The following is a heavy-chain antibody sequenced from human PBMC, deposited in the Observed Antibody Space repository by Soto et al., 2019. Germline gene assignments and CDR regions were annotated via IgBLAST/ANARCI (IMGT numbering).Heavy chain of an antibody. J-gene: IGHJ5*02. CDR2: MNPNSGNT. D-gene: IGHD4-17*01. V-gene: IGHV1-8*01. CDR3: AKDVAAVTTYVNWFDP. CDR1: GYTFTSYD. Sequence: ASVKVSCKASGYTFTSYDINWVRQATGQGLEWMGWMNPNSGNTGYAQKFQGRVTMTRNTSISTAYMELSSLRSEDTAVYYCAKDVAAVTTYVNWFDPWGQGSLVPVAS.